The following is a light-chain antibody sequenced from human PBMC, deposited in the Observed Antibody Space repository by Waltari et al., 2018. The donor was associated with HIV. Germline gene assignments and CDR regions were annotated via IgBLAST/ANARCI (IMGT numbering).Light chain of an antibody. Sequence: QSALTQPASVSGSPGKSITISCIGSRSDLGAYNFVSWYQQRPGKAPKLMIYEVSDRPSGSSNRFSGSKSGITASLTISGLQADDEADYYCASYTRSGILLFGGGTRLTVL. J-gene: IGLJ2*01. CDR3: ASYTRSGILL. CDR2: EVS. CDR1: RSDLGAYNF. V-gene: IGLV2-14*01.